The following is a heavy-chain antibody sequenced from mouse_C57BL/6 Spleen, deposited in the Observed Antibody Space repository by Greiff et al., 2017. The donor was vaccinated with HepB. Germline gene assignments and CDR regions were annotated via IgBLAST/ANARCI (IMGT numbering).Heavy chain of an antibody. CDR3: ARNYGSSGGYFDY. V-gene: IGHV1-19*01. D-gene: IGHD1-1*01. J-gene: IGHJ2*01. CDR1: GYTFTDYY. Sequence: EVQLQQSGPVLVKPGASVKMSCKASGYTFTDYYMNWVKQSHGKSLEWIGVINPYNGGTSYNQKFKGKATLTVDKSSSTAYMELNSLTSEDSAVYYCARNYGSSGGYFDYWGQGTTLTVSS. CDR2: INPYNGGT.